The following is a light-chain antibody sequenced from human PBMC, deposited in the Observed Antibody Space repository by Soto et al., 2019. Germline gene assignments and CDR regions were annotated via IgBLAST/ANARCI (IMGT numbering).Light chain of an antibody. CDR3: NSYTSSSTWV. CDR1: SSDVGGYNY. V-gene: IGLV2-14*01. J-gene: IGLJ3*02. Sequence: QSALTQPASVSGSPGQSITISCTGTSSDVGGYNYVSWYQQHPGKAPKLMIYEVVHRPSGVSARFSGSKSGNTASLTISGLQAEDEAEDYCNSYTSSSTWVFGGGTKVTVL. CDR2: EVV.